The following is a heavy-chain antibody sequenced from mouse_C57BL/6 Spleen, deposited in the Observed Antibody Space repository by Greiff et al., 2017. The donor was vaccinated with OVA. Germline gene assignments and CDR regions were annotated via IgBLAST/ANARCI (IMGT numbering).Heavy chain of an antibody. CDR3: ARRGGYYEFAY. Sequence: VQLQQPGAELVRPGTSVKLSCKASGYTFTSYWMHWVKQRPGQGLEWIGVIDPSDSYTNYNQKFKGKATLTVDTSSSTAYMQLSSLTSEDSAVYYCARRGGYYEFAYWGQGTLVTVPA. CDR1: GYTFTSYW. J-gene: IGHJ3*01. CDR2: IDPSDSYT. V-gene: IGHV1-59*01. D-gene: IGHD2-3*01.